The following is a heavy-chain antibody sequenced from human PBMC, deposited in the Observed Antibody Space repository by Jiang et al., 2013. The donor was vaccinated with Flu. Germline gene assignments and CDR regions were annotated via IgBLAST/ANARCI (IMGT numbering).Heavy chain of an antibody. CDR2: VSYSGRT. CDR3: VLYVVAPNLHFDS. J-gene: IGHJ4*02. CDR1: GGSIGNSNYL. V-gene: IGHV4-39*01. Sequence: PGLVKPSETLSLTCIVSGGSIGNSNYLWGWIRQPPGKGLEWIGSVSYSGRTYYNPSLRSRSAVSLDTSKRQFSLKLSSVTAADTALYSCVLYVVAPNLHFDSWGQGTLVTVSS. D-gene: IGHD5-12*01.